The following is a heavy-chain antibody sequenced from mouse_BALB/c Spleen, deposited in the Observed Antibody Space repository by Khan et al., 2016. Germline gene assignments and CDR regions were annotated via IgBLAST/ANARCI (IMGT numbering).Heavy chain of an antibody. CDR1: GFTFSDYY. D-gene: IGHD2-4*01. CDR2: ISDGGSYT. CDR3: AREGLRRGFAY. Sequence: EVQLVESGGGLVKPGGSLKLSCAASGFTFSDYYMYWVRQTPEKRLELVATISDGGSYTYYPDSVKGRFTISRDNAKNNLYLQMSSLKSEDTAMXYCAREGLRRGFAYWGQGTLVTVSA. V-gene: IGHV5-4*02. J-gene: IGHJ3*01.